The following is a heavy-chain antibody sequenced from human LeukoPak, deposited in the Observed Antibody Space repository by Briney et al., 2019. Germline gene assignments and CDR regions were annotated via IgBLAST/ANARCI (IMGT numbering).Heavy chain of an antibody. CDR2: IRSTANGYAT. CDR1: GFTFSGSA. CDR3: TGNYYGSGSYADFDY. Sequence: GGSLRLSCAASGFTFSGSALHWVRQASGRGLEWVGRIRSTANGYATAYAASVKGRFTISRDDPKNTAYLQMDSLKTEDTAVYYCTGNYYGSGSYADFDYWGQGTLVTVSS. J-gene: IGHJ4*02. V-gene: IGHV3-73*01. D-gene: IGHD3-10*01.